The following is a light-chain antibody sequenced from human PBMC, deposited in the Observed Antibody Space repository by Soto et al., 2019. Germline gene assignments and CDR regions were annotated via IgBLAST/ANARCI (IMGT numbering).Light chain of an antibody. V-gene: IGLV2-14*01. CDR2: DDS. CDR1: SSDVGGYND. J-gene: IGLJ1*01. CDR3: SSYTSSRNGDV. Sequence: QSALTQPASVSGSPGQSITISCTGTSSDVGGYNDVSWYQQHPGKAPKLMIYDDSQRPSGVSNRFSGSKSGNTASLTISGLQAEDEADYYCSSYTSSRNGDVFGTGTKVTVL.